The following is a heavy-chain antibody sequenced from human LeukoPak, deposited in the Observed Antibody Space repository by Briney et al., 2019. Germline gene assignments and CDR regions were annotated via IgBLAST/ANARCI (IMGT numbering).Heavy chain of an antibody. Sequence: GGSLRLSCLASGFTFGTHSMSWVRQGPGKALEWLSAISSDDTAYYADSVKGRFIISRDNSKNTLYLQMNSLRAEDTAVYNCATRGAYSPPYWGQGTLVSVSS. D-gene: IGHD5-18*01. CDR3: ATRGAYSPPY. J-gene: IGHJ4*02. V-gene: IGHV3-23*01. CDR1: GFTFGTHS. CDR2: ISSDDTA.